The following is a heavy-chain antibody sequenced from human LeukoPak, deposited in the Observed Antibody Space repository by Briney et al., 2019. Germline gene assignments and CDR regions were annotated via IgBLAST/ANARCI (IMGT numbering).Heavy chain of an antibody. D-gene: IGHD6-19*01. CDR1: GFTFSSSA. CDR3: ARGRSSEPFFQH. CDR2: INNSGSST. V-gene: IGHV3-23*01. J-gene: IGHJ1*01. Sequence: GGSLRLSCAASGFTFSSSAMSWVRQAPGKGLEWVSGINNSGSSTYYADSVKGRFTISRDNSKNTLYLQMNSLRAEDTAVYYCARGRSSEPFFQHWGQGTLVTVSS.